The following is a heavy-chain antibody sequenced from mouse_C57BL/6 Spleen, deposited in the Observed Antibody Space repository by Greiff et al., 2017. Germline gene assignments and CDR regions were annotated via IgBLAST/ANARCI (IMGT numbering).Heavy chain of an antibody. CDR3: ARYSYGPLGGY. CDR2: INPNNGGT. D-gene: IGHD1-1*02. V-gene: IGHV1-26*01. CDR1: GYTFTDYY. Sequence: EVQLQQSGPELVKPGASVKISCKASGYTFTDYYMNWVKQSPGKSLEWIGDINPNNGGTSYNQKVKGKATLTVDKSSSTAYMELRSLTSEDSAVYYCARYSYGPLGGYWGQGTPLTVSA. J-gene: IGHJ2*01.